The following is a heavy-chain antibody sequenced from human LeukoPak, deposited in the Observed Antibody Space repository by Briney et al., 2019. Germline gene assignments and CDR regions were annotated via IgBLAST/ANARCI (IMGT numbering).Heavy chain of an antibody. Sequence: PSETLSLTCAVYGGSFSGYYWSWIRQPPGKGLEWIGEINHSGSTNYNPSLESRVTISVDTSKNQFSLKLSSVTAADTAVYYCARHSAGRAARRHSRYYYYMDVWGKGTTVTVSS. CDR2: INHSGST. CDR3: ARHSAGRAARRHSRYYYYMDV. CDR1: GGSFSGYY. D-gene: IGHD6-6*01. V-gene: IGHV4-34*01. J-gene: IGHJ6*03.